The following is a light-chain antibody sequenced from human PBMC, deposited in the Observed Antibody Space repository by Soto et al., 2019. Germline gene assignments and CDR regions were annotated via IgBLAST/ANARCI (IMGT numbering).Light chain of an antibody. V-gene: IGKV1-16*02. J-gene: IGKJ5*01. Sequence: DIQMTQSTSSLSASVGDRVTITFRASQDIGNDLAWFQQKPGKAPKSLIYAASILLSGVPSKFSGSGSGTDFTLTISSLQPEDFATYYCQQYNIYPTFGQGTLLEIK. CDR3: QQYNIYPT. CDR2: AAS. CDR1: QDIGND.